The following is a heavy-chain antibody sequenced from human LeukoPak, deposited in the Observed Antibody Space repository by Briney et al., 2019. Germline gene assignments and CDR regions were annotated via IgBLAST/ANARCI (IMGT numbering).Heavy chain of an antibody. D-gene: IGHD4/OR15-4a*01. J-gene: IGHJ4*02. CDR1: GFSFSSYA. V-gene: IGHV3-23*01. CDR2: ISGSGGST. CDR3: AKTPYGGTVGYFDY. Sequence: PGGSLRLSCAASGFSFSSYAMSWVRQAPGKGLEWVSAISGSGGSTYYADSVKGRFTISRDNSKNTLYLQMNSLRAEDTAVYYCAKTPYGGTVGYFDYWGQGTLVTVSS.